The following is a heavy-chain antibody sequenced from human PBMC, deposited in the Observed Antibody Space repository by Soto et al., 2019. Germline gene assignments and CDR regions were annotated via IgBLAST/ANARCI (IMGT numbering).Heavy chain of an antibody. CDR1: GGSITGYY. CDR3: ARSVPPRWLQFGY. CDR2: VYYTGST. D-gene: IGHD6-19*01. Sequence: QVQLQEAGPGMVKPSETLSFTCTVSGGSITGYYWSWIRQPPGKGLEWIGYVYYTGSTTYNPSLKSRVTMSVDSSKSQFSLRLTSVTAADTAIYYCARSVPPRWLQFGYWGQGSLVTVSS. J-gene: IGHJ4*02. V-gene: IGHV4-59*01.